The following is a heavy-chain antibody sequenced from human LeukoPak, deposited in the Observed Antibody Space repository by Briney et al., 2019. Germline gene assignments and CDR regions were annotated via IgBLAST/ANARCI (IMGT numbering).Heavy chain of an antibody. Sequence: PGGSLRLSCAASGFAFSSYWMSWVRQAPGKGLEWVANIKQDGSEKYYVDSVKGRFTISRDNAKNSLYLQMNSLRTEDTAVYYCARGSSYYDSSGYYYVKGQNAFDIWGQGTMVTVSS. CDR1: GFAFSSYW. CDR2: IKQDGSEK. CDR3: ARGSSYYDSSGYYYVKGQNAFDI. D-gene: IGHD3-22*01. V-gene: IGHV3-7*01. J-gene: IGHJ3*02.